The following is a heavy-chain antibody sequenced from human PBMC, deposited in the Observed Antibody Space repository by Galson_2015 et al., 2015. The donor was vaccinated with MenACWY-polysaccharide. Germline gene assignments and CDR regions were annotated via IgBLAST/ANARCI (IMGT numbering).Heavy chain of an antibody. CDR1: GYRFTSHW. Sequence: QSGAEVKKPGESLKISCTGSGYRFTSHWIGWVRQVPGKGLEWMGIIYPGDSDTRYSPSFQGQVTISADKSISTAYLQWSSLKASDTATYYCASSIALTNYYYGVDVWGQGSTVTVSS. J-gene: IGHJ6*02. D-gene: IGHD6-13*01. CDR3: ASSIALTNYYYGVDV. V-gene: IGHV5-51*01. CDR2: IYPGDSDT.